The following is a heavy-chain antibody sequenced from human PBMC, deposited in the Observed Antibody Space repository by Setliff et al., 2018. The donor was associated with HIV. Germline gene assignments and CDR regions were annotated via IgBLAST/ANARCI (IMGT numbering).Heavy chain of an antibody. D-gene: IGHD2-21*02. CDR3: TRDLWGDDYYYNNMDV. Sequence: SETLSLTCSVSGASLQSYYWSWIRQPAGKGLQWIGRIYYVGWSKYNPSLEDRVTMSVDTSNNQFSLSLTSVTAADTAVYYCTRDLWGDDYYYNNMDVWGKGTTVTVS. CDR1: GASLQSYY. CDR2: IYYVGWS. V-gene: IGHV4-4*07. J-gene: IGHJ6*03.